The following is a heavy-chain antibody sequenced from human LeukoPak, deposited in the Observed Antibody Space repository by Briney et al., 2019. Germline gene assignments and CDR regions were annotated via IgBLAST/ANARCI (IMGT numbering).Heavy chain of an antibody. CDR2: ISYEGNNK. D-gene: IGHD3-10*01. V-gene: IGHV3-30-3*01. CDR3: ARGKNSYYYGSGSSDYYYDMDV. CDR1: GFTFSSYS. Sequence: QPGGSLRLSCVASGFTFSSYSIHWVRQAPGKGLEWVAAISYEGNNKYYADSVKGRFTISRDNSKNTLYLQMNSLRAEDTAVYYCARGKNSYYYGSGSSDYYYDMDVWGQGTTVTVSS. J-gene: IGHJ6*02.